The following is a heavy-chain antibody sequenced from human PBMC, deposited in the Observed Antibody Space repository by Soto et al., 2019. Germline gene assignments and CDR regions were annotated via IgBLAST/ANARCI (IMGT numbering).Heavy chain of an antibody. V-gene: IGHV2-5*02. CDR3: AHQLLLPAEGDFWSGFYFEY. J-gene: IGHJ4*02. CDR2: IYWDDDK. D-gene: IGHD3-3*01. CDR1: GFSLSTSGVG. Sequence: SGPTLVNPTQTLTLTCTFSGFSLSTSGVGVGWIRQPPGKALEWLALIYWDDDKRYSPSLKSRLTITKDTSKNQVVLTMTNMDPVDTATYYCAHQLLLPAEGDFWSGFYFEYWGQGTLVTVSS.